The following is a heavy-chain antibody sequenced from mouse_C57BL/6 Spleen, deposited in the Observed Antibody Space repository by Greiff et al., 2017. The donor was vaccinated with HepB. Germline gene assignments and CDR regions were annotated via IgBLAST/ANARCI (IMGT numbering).Heavy chain of an antibody. J-gene: IGHJ2*01. Sequence: QVQLQQPGAELVRPGSSVKLSCKASGYTFTSYWMDWVKQRPGQGLEWIGNIYPSDSETHYNQKFKDKATLTVDKSSSTAYMKLSSLTSADSAVYCCASLGQAICFDYWGQGTTLTVSS. D-gene: IGHD3-2*02. CDR2: IYPSDSET. V-gene: IGHV1-61*01. CDR3: ASLGQAICFDY. CDR1: GYTFTSYW.